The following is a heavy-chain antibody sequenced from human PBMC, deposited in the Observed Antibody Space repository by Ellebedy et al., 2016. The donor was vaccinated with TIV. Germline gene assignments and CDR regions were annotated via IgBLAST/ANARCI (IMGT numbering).Heavy chain of an antibody. V-gene: IGHV1-18*04. CDR3: ATPHSSSWYGSFDY. J-gene: IGHJ4*02. D-gene: IGHD6-13*01. CDR2: ISAYNGNT. Sequence: AASVKVSCKASGYTFTSYGISWVRQAPGQGLEWMGWISAYNGNTNYAQKFQGRVTMTEDTSTDTAYMELSSLRSEDTAVYYCATPHSSSWYGSFDYWGQGTLVTVSS. CDR1: GYTFTSYG.